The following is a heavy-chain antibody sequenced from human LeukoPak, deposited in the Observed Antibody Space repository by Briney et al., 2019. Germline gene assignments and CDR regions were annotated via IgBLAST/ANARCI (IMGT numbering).Heavy chain of an antibody. D-gene: IGHD5-12*01. Sequence: PSETLSLTCAVYGGSFSGYYWSWIRQPPGKGLEWIGEINHSGSTNYNPSLKSRVTISADTSKNHFSLRLSSVTAADTAVYYCARGRYDYFGIRGADSFDIWGQGTMVTVSS. V-gene: IGHV4-34*01. CDR3: ARGRYDYFGIRGADSFDI. J-gene: IGHJ3*02. CDR1: GGSFSGYY. CDR2: INHSGST.